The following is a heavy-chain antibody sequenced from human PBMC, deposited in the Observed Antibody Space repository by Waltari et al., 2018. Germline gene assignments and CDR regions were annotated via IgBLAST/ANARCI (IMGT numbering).Heavy chain of an antibody. D-gene: IGHD2-15*01. Sequence: QLQLQESGPGLVKPSETLSLTCTVSGGSISSSSYYWGWIRPPPGKGLEWIGSIYYSGSTYYNPSLKSRVTISVDTSKNQFSLKLSSVTAADTAVYYCARAYCSGGSCYFAYYYYYMDVWGKGTTVTVSS. CDR3: ARAYCSGGSCYFAYYYYYMDV. CDR2: IYYSGST. CDR1: GGSISSSSYY. V-gene: IGHV4-39*07. J-gene: IGHJ6*03.